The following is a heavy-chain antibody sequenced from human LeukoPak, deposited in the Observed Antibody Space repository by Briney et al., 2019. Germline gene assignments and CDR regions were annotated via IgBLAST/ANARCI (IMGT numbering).Heavy chain of an antibody. CDR2: ISYDGSNK. J-gene: IGHJ4*02. CDR1: GFIFSSYA. V-gene: IGHV3-30*04. CDR3: ARDRYSGSYFPSGPFDY. Sequence: PGRSLRLSCAASGFIFSSYAMHWARQAPGKGLEWVAVISYDGSNKYYADSVKGRFTISRDNSKNTMYLQMNSLRAEDTAVSYCARDRYSGSYFPSGPFDYWGQGTLVTVSS. D-gene: IGHD1-26*01.